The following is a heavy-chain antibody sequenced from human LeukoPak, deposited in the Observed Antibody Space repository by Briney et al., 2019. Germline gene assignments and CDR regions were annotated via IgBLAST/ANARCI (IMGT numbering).Heavy chain of an antibody. D-gene: IGHD4-11*01. J-gene: IGHJ4*02. Sequence: SGGSLRLSCATSGFTFDDYTMHWVRQAPGKGLEWVSLISWDGDSTYYADSVKGRFTISRDNSKNSLYLQMSSLTTEDTALYYCTKKGYSSRSGGAYFDYWGQGTLVTVSS. CDR1: GFTFDDYT. CDR3: TKKGYSSRSGGAYFDY. CDR2: ISWDGDST. V-gene: IGHV3-43*01.